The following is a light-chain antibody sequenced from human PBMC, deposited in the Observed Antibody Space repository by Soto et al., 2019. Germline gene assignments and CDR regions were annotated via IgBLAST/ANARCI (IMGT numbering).Light chain of an antibody. CDR3: QSADSSGTYPV. V-gene: IGLV3-25*03. CDR1: ALPKQY. Sequence: SYELTQPPSVSVSPGQTARITCSGDALPKQYAYWYQQKPGQAPVLVIYKDSERPSGIPERFSGSNSGTTVTLTISGVQAEDEADYYCQSADSSGTYPVFGGGTKVTVL. J-gene: IGLJ3*02. CDR2: KDS.